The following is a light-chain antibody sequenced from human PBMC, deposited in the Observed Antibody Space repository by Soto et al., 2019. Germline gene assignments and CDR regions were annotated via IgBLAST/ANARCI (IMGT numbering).Light chain of an antibody. CDR3: QSYDTNMNGYV. J-gene: IGLJ1*01. CDR1: SGDVGGYNY. Sequence: QSVLTQPASVSGSPGQSITISCTGTSGDVGGYNYVSWYQQHPGKAPKVMIYEVSNRPSGVSNRFSGSKSGNTASLTISGLQAEDEADYYCQSYDTNMNGYVFXTGTKVTV. CDR2: EVS. V-gene: IGLV2-14*01.